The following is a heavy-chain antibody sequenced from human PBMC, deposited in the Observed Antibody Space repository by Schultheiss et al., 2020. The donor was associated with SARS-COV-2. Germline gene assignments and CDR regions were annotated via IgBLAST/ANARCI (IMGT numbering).Heavy chain of an antibody. D-gene: IGHD3-3*01. Sequence: SETLSLTCTVSGGSISSYYWSWIRQPPGKGLEWIGYIYYSGSANCNPSLKSRVTISVDTSKNQFSLKLSSVTAADTAVYYCAKGDQTVNLEWLPAPPNWGQGTLVTVSS. CDR3: AKGDQTVNLEWLPAPPN. V-gene: IGHV4-59*01. J-gene: IGHJ4*02. CDR2: IYYSGSA. CDR1: GGSISSYY.